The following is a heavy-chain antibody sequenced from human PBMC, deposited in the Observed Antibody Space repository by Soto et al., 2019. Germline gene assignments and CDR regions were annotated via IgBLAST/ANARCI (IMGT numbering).Heavy chain of an antibody. CDR1: GYSFTSYW. CDR3: ASSSVFCSGGSCTLFDI. V-gene: IGHV5-51*01. D-gene: IGHD2-15*01. J-gene: IGHJ3*02. CDR2: IYPGDSDT. Sequence: HGESLKISCKGSGYSFTSYWIGWVRQMPGKGLEWMGIIYPGDSDTRYSPSFQGQVTISADKSISTAYLQWSSLKASDTAMYYCASSSVFCSGGSCTLFDIWGQGTMVTVS.